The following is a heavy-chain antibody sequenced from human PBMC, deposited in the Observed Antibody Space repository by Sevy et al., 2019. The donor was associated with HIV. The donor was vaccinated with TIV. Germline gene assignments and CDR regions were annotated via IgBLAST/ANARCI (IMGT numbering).Heavy chain of an antibody. CDR3: ARDGGCSSTSCLLYFDS. V-gene: IGHV3-21*01. CDR2: ISSRSSYI. Sequence: GGSLRLSCAASGFTFSDYYMNWVRQAPGKGLEWVSSISSRSSYIHYADSVRGRFTISRDNAQNSQYLQMNSRRVDDTAVYFCARDGGCSSTSCLLYFDSWGQGALVTVSS. CDR1: GFTFSDYY. J-gene: IGHJ4*02. D-gene: IGHD2-2*01.